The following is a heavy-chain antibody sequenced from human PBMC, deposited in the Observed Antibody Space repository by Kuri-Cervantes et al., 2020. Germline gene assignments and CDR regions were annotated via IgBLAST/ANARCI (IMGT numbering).Heavy chain of an antibody. Sequence: GSLRLSCAVYGGSFSGYFWSWIRQPPGKGLDWIGEINHSGSTNYNPSLKSRVTISVDTSKNQFSLKLTSVTATDTAVYYCAAIAAAGIYYYYYYMDVWGKGTTVTVSS. CDR2: INHSGST. CDR3: AAIAAAGIYYYYYYMDV. CDR1: GGSFSGYF. J-gene: IGHJ6*03. V-gene: IGHV4-34*01. D-gene: IGHD6-13*01.